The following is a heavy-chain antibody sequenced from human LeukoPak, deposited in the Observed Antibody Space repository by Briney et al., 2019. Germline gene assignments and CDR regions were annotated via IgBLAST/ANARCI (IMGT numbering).Heavy chain of an antibody. D-gene: IGHD1-14*01. CDR2: INPNSGGT. Sequence: GASVKVSCKASGYTFTGYYMHWVRQAPGQGFEWMGWINPNSGGTNYAQKFQGRVTMTRDTSISTAYMELSRLRSDDTAVYYCAVTTLIEYYFDYWGQGTLVTVSS. CDR1: GYTFTGYY. V-gene: IGHV1-2*02. J-gene: IGHJ4*02. CDR3: AVTTLIEYYFDY.